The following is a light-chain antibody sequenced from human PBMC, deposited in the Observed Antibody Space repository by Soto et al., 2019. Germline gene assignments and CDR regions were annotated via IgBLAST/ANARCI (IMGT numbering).Light chain of an antibody. CDR3: QQSYSTPRT. J-gene: IGKJ1*01. V-gene: IGKV1-39*01. CDR1: QSISNY. Sequence: DIQMTQSPSSLSASVGDRVTITCLASQSISNYLNWYQQKPGKAPKLLIYGASNLQSGVPSRFSGSGSGTDFTLTISSLQPEDFATYYCQQSYSTPRTFGQGTKVEIK. CDR2: GAS.